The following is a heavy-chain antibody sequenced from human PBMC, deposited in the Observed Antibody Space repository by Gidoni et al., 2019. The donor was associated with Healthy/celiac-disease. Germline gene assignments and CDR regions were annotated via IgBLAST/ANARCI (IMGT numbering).Heavy chain of an antibody. J-gene: IGHJ4*02. D-gene: IGHD3-22*01. CDR1: GFTFSDHY. Sequence: EVQLVESGGGLVQPGGSLRLSCAASGFTFSDHYMDWVRQAPGKGLEWVGRTRNKANSYTTEYAASVKGRFTISRDDSKNSLYLQMNSLKTEDTAVYYCARESLLYDSSGYHFDYWGQGTLVTVSS. CDR3: ARESLLYDSSGYHFDY. V-gene: IGHV3-72*01. CDR2: TRNKANSYTT.